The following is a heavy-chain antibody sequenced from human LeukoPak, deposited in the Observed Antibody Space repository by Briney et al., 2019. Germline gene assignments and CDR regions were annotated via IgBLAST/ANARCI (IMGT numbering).Heavy chain of an antibody. CDR1: GFTFSSYG. J-gene: IGHJ4*02. CDR2: ISFDGSNQ. CDR3: ARGPTRYYFDY. Sequence: GRSLRLSCAASGFTFSSYGMHWVRQAPGKGLEWVALISFDGSNQYYADSVKGRFTISRDNSKNTLYLQMNSLRAEDTAVYYCARGPTRYYFDYWGQGTLVTVSS. D-gene: IGHD2-15*01. V-gene: IGHV3-30*03.